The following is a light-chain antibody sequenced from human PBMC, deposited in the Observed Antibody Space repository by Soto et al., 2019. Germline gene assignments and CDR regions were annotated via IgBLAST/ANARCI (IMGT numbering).Light chain of an antibody. V-gene: IGKV3-20*01. CDR3: HQTFTPPLT. J-gene: IGKJ4*01. CDR1: QSFNSIY. CDR2: GAS. Sequence: EIVLTQSPGTLSLSPGERATLSCRASQSFNSIYLAWYQQKPGQAPRLLIYGASSRATGIPDRFSGSGSGTDFTLTISSLQPEDFATYWCHQTFTPPLTFGGGTKWIS.